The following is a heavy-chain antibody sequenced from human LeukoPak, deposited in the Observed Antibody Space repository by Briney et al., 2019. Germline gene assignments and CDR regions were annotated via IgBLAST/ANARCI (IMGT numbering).Heavy chain of an antibody. J-gene: IGHJ5*02. CDR1: GFTFSGYE. CDR2: ISSSGHTI. CDR3: ARDGYCSGGRCYATRFDP. Sequence: QPGGSVSLFCAASGFTFSGYEMNWDRQAPGQGLEWVSYISSSGHTIYYADSVKGRFTISRDKAKNSLFLQMNSLRAEDTAVYYCARDGYCSGGRCYATRFDPSGQGILVTVSS. V-gene: IGHV3-48*03. D-gene: IGHD2-15*01.